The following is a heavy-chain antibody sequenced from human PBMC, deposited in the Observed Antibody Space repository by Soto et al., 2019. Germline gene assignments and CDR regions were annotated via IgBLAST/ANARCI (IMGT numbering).Heavy chain of an antibody. CDR2: ITSGGDRI. Sequence: EVQLLESGGGLVQPGGSLTLSCAASGFRFGSYAMFWVRQAPGKGLEWVSAITSGGDRIYFAESVKGRFTISRDNSRNILYLQMNSLRAEDTAVYYCANSEYSRYKNIDVWGQGTTVTVSS. D-gene: IGHD5-18*01. CDR1: GFRFGSYA. CDR3: ANSEYSRYKNIDV. V-gene: IGHV3-23*01. J-gene: IGHJ6*02.